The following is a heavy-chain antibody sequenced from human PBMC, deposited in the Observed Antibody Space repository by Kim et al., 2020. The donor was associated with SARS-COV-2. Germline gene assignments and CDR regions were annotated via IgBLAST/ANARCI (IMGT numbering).Heavy chain of an antibody. Sequence: GGSLRLSCAASGFTFSSYGMHWVRQAPGKGLEWVAVIWYDGSNKYYADSVKGRFTISRDNSKNTLYLQMNSLRAEDTAVYYCARDPSNPYYYGSGSYLPPYFDYWGQGTLVTVSS. CDR1: GFTFSSYG. D-gene: IGHD3-10*01. CDR3: ARDPSNPYYYGSGSYLPPYFDY. J-gene: IGHJ4*02. CDR2: IWYDGSNK. V-gene: IGHV3-33*01.